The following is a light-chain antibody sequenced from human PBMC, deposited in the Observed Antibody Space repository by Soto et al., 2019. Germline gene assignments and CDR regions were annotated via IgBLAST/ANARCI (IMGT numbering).Light chain of an antibody. V-gene: IGKV3-20*01. CDR2: GAS. Sequence: EVVLTQSPGTLSLSPGERATLSCRASQSVSGSYLAWYQQKPGQAPRLLIYGASGRATGIPGRFSGSGSGTDFTLTISRLEPEDFAVYSCQQYGSSPQTFGQGTKVEIK. J-gene: IGKJ1*01. CDR1: QSVSGSY. CDR3: QQYGSSPQT.